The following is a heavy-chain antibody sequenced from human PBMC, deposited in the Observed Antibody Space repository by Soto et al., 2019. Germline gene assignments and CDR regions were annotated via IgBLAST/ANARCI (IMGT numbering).Heavy chain of an antibody. V-gene: IGHV1-8*01. CDR3: ARERSVAGTGWFDP. CDR2: MNPNSGNT. Sequence: QVQLVQSGAEVKKPGASVKVSCKASGYTFTSYDINWVRQATGQGLEWMGWMNPNSGNTDYAQKFQGRVTMTRNTSISTAYMELSSLRSEDTAVYYCARERSVAGTGWFDPWGQGTLVTVSS. D-gene: IGHD6-13*01. J-gene: IGHJ5*02. CDR1: GYTFTSYD.